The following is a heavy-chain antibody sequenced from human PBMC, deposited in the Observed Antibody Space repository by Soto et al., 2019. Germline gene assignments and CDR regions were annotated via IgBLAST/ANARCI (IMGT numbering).Heavy chain of an antibody. V-gene: IGHV1-18*01. Sequence: ASVKVSCKASGYTFTSYGISWVRQAPGQGLEWMGWISAYNGNTNYAQKLQGRVTITADESTSTAYMELSSLRSEDTAVYYCARDQLEPTYYYYGMDVWGQGTTVTVSS. CDR3: ARDQLEPTYYYYGMDV. CDR2: ISAYNGNT. J-gene: IGHJ6*02. D-gene: IGHD1-1*01. CDR1: GYTFTSYG.